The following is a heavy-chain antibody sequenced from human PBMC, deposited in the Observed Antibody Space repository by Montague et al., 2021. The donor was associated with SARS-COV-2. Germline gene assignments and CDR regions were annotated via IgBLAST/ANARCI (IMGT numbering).Heavy chain of an antibody. CDR1: GFTFSSYA. CDR3: ARARGGSYYYGMDV. Sequence: SLRLSCAASGFTFSSYAMHWVRQAPGKGLEWVAVISYDGSNKYYADSVKGRFTISRDNSKNTLYLQMNSLRAEDTAVYYCARARGGSYYYGMDVWGQGTTVTVSS. V-gene: IGHV3-30*04. D-gene: IGHD1-26*01. J-gene: IGHJ6*02. CDR2: ISYDGSNK.